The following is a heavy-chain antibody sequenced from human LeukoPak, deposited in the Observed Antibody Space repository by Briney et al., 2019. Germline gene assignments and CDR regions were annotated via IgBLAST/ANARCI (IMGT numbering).Heavy chain of an antibody. V-gene: IGHV4-39*07. CDR1: GDSINSGSYY. J-gene: IGHJ6*03. CDR2: IYYSGNT. CDR3: ARGLGGYCSSTSCYYYYYMDV. Sequence: SETLSLTCNVSGDSINSGSYYWGWIRQPPGKGLEWIGSIYYSGNTYYNPSLKSRVTISVDTSKNQFSLKLSSVTAADTAVYYCARGLGGYCSSTSCYYYYYMDVWGKGTTVTVSS. D-gene: IGHD2-2*01.